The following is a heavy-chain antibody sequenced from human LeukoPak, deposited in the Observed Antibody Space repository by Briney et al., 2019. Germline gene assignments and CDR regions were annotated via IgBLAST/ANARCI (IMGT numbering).Heavy chain of an antibody. Sequence: SETLSLTCAVYGGSFSGYYWSWIRQPPGKGLEWIGNIYHSGSTYYNPSLKSRVTISVDTSKNQFSLKLSSVTAADTAVYYCTSSGYLYRFDYWGQGTLVTVSS. CDR3: TSSGYLYRFDY. D-gene: IGHD3-22*01. CDR1: GGSFSGYY. V-gene: IGHV4-34*01. CDR2: IYHSGST. J-gene: IGHJ4*02.